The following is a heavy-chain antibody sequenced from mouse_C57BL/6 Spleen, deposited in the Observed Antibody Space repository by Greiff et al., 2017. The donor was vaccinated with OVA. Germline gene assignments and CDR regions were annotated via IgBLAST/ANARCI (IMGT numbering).Heavy chain of an antibody. Sequence: VQLKESGPELVKPGASVKIPCKASGYTFTDYNMDWVKQSHGKSLEWIGDINPNNGGTIYNQKFKGKATLTVDKSSSTAYMELRSLTSEDTAVYYCARPSYYYGSRYYFDYWGQGTTLTVSS. CDR3: ARPSYYYGSRYYFDY. CDR1: GYTFTDYN. J-gene: IGHJ2*01. CDR2: INPNNGGT. V-gene: IGHV1-18*01. D-gene: IGHD1-1*01.